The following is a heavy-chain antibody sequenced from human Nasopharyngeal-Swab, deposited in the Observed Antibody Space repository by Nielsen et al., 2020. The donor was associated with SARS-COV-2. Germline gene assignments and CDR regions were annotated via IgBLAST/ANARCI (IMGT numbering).Heavy chain of an antibody. V-gene: IGHV3-23*01. J-gene: IGHJ6*04. D-gene: IGHD3-16*01. CDR3: ARDKDAGES. CDR2: ISGSGGST. Sequence: VRQAPGKGLEWVSAISGSGGSTYYADSVKGRFTISRDNSKNTLYLQMNSLRAEDTAVYYCARDKDAGESWGKGKRGTVSS.